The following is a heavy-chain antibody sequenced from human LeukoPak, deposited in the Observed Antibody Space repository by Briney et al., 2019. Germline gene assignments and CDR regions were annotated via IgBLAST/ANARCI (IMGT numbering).Heavy chain of an antibody. V-gene: IGHV3-30-3*01. Sequence: PGGSLRLSCAASGFTFSSYAMHWVRQAPGKGLEWVAVISYDGSNKYYADSVKGRFTISRDNSKNTLYLQMNSLRAEDTAVYYCARDFWVVPAGYWGQGTLVTVSS. CDR1: GFTFSSYA. J-gene: IGHJ4*02. D-gene: IGHD2-2*01. CDR2: ISYDGSNK. CDR3: ARDFWVVPAGY.